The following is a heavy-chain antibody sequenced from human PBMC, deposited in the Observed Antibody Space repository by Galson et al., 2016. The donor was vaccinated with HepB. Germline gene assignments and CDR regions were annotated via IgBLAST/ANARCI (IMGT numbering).Heavy chain of an antibody. CDR3: ARAGSSSWLYYYYYMDV. CDR2: IIPIFGTA. Sequence: SCKASGGPFSSYAISWVRQAPGQGLEWMGGIIPIFGTANYAQKFQGRVTITADKSTSTAYMELSSLRSEDTAVYYCARAGSSSWLYYYYYMDVWGKGTTVTVSS. CDR1: GGPFSSYA. D-gene: IGHD6-13*01. V-gene: IGHV1-69*06. J-gene: IGHJ6*03.